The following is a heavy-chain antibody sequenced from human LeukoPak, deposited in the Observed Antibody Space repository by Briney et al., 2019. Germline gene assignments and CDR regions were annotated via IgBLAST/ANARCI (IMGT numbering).Heavy chain of an antibody. CDR1: GFTFSSYW. D-gene: IGHD4-23*01. J-gene: IGHJ4*02. Sequence: QAGGSLRLSCAASGFTFSSYWMNWVRQAPGKGLVWVSRIASDGSSTTYADSVKGRFSISRGNAKNTLYLQMNSLRVEDTAVYYCARGRPHGNDYWGQGTLVTVS. CDR3: ARGRPHGNDY. V-gene: IGHV3-74*01. CDR2: IASDGSST.